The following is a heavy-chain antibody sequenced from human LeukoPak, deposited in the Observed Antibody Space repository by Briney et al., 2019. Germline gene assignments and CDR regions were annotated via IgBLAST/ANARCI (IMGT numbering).Heavy chain of an antibody. CDR1: GYTFTNYG. Sequence: ASVKVSCKASGYTFTNYGISWVRQAPGQGLEWMGWISVYNGNTNYAQKLQGRVIMTTDTSTSTAYMELRSLRSDDTAVYYCARVVQAGYYGMDVWGQGTTVTVSS. CDR3: ARVVQAGYYGMDV. CDR2: ISVYNGNT. D-gene: IGHD3-10*01. V-gene: IGHV1-18*01. J-gene: IGHJ6*02.